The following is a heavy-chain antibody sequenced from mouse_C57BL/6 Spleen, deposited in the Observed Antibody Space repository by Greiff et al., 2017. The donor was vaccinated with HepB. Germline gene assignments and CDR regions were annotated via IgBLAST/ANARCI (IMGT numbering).Heavy chain of an antibody. Sequence: DVKLQESGGGLVKPGGSLKLSCAASGFTFSDYGMHWVRQAPEKGLEWVAYISSGSSTIYYADTVKGRFTISRDNAKNTLFLQMTSLRSEDTAMYYCARVRGYYGNFDYWGQGTTLTVSS. CDR3: ARVRGYYGNFDY. V-gene: IGHV5-17*01. CDR2: ISSGSSTI. D-gene: IGHD2-1*01. J-gene: IGHJ2*01. CDR1: GFTFSDYG.